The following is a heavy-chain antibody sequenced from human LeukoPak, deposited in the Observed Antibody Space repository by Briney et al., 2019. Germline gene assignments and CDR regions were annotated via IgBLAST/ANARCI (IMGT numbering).Heavy chain of an antibody. Sequence: SETLSLTCAVSGGSISSGGYSWSWIRQPPGKGLEWIGYIYHSGSTYYNPSLKSRVTISVDRSKNQFSLKLSSVTAADTAVYYCARGITSGWSDPWGQGTLVTVSS. D-gene: IGHD3-16*01. J-gene: IGHJ5*02. V-gene: IGHV4-30-2*01. CDR1: GGSISSGGYS. CDR2: IYHSGST. CDR3: ARGITSGWSDP.